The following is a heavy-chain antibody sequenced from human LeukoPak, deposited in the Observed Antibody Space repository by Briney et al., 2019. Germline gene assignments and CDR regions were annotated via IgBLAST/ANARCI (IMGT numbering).Heavy chain of an antibody. J-gene: IGHJ6*03. CDR1: GYTFTSYG. Sequence: ASVKVSCKASGYTFTSYGISWVRQAPGQGLEWMGWINPNSGGTNYAQKFQGRVTMTRDTSISTAYMELSRLRSDDTAVYYCARDLNDFWSGYNRPKRWYYMDVWGKGTTVTVSS. D-gene: IGHD3-3*01. CDR2: INPNSGGT. CDR3: ARDLNDFWSGYNRPKRWYYMDV. V-gene: IGHV1-2*02.